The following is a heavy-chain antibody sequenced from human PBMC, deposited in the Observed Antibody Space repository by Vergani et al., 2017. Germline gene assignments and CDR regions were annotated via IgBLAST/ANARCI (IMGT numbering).Heavy chain of an antibody. Sequence: QVQLQESGPGLVKPSETLSLTCTVSGYSISSGYYWGWIRQPPGKGLEWIGSIYHSGSTYYNPSLKSRVTISVDTSKNQFSLKLSSVTAADTAVYYCARVRVNVLDYWGQGTLVTVSS. J-gene: IGHJ4*02. CDR2: IYHSGST. V-gene: IGHV4-38-2*02. CDR1: GYSISSGYY. CDR3: ARVRVNVLDY. D-gene: IGHD3-22*01.